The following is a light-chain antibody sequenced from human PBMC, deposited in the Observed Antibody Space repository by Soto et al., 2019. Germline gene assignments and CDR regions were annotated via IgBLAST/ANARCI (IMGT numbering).Light chain of an antibody. Sequence: DIVMTQSPLSLPVTPGEPASISCRSSQSLLHSNGYNYLDWYLQKPGQSPQLLIYWGSNRASGVPDRFSGSGSGTDFTLKISRVEAEDVGVYYCMQALQTPPYTFGQGTKLEIK. V-gene: IGKV2-28*01. CDR1: QSLLHSNGYNY. J-gene: IGKJ2*01. CDR3: MQALQTPPYT. CDR2: WGS.